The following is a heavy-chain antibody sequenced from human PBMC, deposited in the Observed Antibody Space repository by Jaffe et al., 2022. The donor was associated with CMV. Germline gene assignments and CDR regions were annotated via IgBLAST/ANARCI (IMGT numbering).Heavy chain of an antibody. CDR2: IYHSGST. J-gene: IGHJ5*02. V-gene: IGHV4-4*02. CDR3: ARRSRLSSPYYDFWSGWGETNWFDP. Sequence: QVQLQESGPGLVKPSGTLSLTCAVSGGSISSSNWWSWVRQPPGKGLEWIGEIYHSGSTNYNPSLKSRVTISVDKSKNQFSLKLSSVTAADTAVYYCARRSRLSSPYYDFWSGWGETNWFDPWGQGTLVTVSS. CDR1: GGSISSSNW. D-gene: IGHD3-3*01.